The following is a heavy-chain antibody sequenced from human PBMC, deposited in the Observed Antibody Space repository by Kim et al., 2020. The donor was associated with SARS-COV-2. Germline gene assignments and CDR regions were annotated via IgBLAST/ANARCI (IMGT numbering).Heavy chain of an antibody. CDR2: INHSGST. Sequence: SETLSLTCAVYGGSFSGYYWSWIRQPPGKGLEWIGEINHSGSTNYNPSLKSRVTISVDTSKNQFSLKLSSVTAADTAVYYCARGGGNGDYGDFDYWGQGTLVTVSS. CDR3: ARGGGNGDYGDFDY. D-gene: IGHD4-17*01. J-gene: IGHJ4*02. V-gene: IGHV4-34*01. CDR1: GGSFSGYY.